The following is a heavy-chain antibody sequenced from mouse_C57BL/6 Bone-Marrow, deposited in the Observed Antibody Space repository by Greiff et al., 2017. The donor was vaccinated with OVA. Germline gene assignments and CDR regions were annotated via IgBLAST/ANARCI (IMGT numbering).Heavy chain of an antibody. CDR1: GFTFSSSA. Sequence: EVKLVESGGGLVKPGGSLKLSCAASGFTFSSSAMSWVRQTPEKRLEWVATISDGGSYTYYPDNVKGRFTISRDNAKNNLYLQMSHLKSEDTAMYYCARDEGYSNYFPWFAYWGQGTLVTVSA. J-gene: IGHJ3*01. CDR2: ISDGGSYT. D-gene: IGHD2-5*01. V-gene: IGHV5-4*01. CDR3: ARDEGYSNYFPWFAY.